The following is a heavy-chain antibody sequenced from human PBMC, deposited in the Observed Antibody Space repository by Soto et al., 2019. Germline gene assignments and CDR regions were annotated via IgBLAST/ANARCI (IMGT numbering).Heavy chain of an antibody. CDR1: GYTFTSYG. CDR2: ISAYNGNT. D-gene: IGHD6-6*01. CDR3: ARTHSSSTNYYFDY. J-gene: IGHJ4*02. V-gene: IGHV1-18*01. Sequence: ASVKVSCKASGYTFTSYGISWGRQAPGQGLEWMGWISAYNGNTNYAQKLQGRVTITTDTSTSTAYMELRSLRSDDTAVYYCARTHSSSTNYYFDYWGQGTLVTVSS.